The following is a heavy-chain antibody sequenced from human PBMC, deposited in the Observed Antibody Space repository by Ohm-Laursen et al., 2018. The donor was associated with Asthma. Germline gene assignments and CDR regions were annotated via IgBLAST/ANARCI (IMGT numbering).Heavy chain of an antibody. CDR1: GYTFTSYA. J-gene: IGHJ3*02. V-gene: IGHV1-3*01. Sequence: SVKVSCKASGYTFTSYAMHWVRQAPGQRLEWMGWINAGNGNTKYSQKFQGRVTITRDTSASTAYMELSSLRSEDTAVYYCARLMYCGGDCYSLGAFDIWGQGTMVTVSS. CDR3: ARLMYCGGDCYSLGAFDI. CDR2: INAGNGNT. D-gene: IGHD2-21*02.